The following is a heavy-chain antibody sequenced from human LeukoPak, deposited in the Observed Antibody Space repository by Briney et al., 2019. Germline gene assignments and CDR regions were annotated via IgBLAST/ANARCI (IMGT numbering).Heavy chain of an antibody. D-gene: IGHD1-1*01. V-gene: IGHV3-30-3*01. J-gene: IGHJ4*02. CDR3: ARSWVEGGTPLVY. CDR1: GFTFSNYA. Sequence: PGGSLRLSCAAAGFTFSNYAMTWVRQAPGKGLEWVAVISYDGSNKYYADSVKGRFTISRDNSKNTLYLQMNSLRAEDTAVYYCARSWVEGGTPLVYWGQGTLVTVSS. CDR2: ISYDGSNK.